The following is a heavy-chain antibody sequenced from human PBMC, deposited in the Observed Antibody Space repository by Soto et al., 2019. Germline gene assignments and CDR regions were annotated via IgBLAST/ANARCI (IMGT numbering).Heavy chain of an antibody. V-gene: IGHV1-69*13. CDR2: IIPISGTA. CDR3: ARSQGSSTCLEIYYYYYYGMDV. Sequence: SVKVSCKASGGTFSSYAISWVRQAPGQGLEWMGGIIPISGTANYAQKFQGRVTITADESTSTAYMELSSLRSEDTAVYYCARSQGSSTCLEIYYYYYYGMDVWAKGPRSPSP. D-gene: IGHD2-2*01. J-gene: IGHJ6*02. CDR1: GGTFSSYA.